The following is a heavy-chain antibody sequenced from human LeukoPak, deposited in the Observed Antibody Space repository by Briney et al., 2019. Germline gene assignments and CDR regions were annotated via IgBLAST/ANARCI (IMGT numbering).Heavy chain of an antibody. CDR2: IKQDGSEK. CDR1: GFTFSSYW. J-gene: IGHJ4*02. Sequence: GGSLRLSCAASGFTFSSYWMSWVRQAPGKGREWVANIKQDGSEKYYVGSVKGRFTISRDNAKNSLYLQMNSLRAEDTAVYYCARAWYYDSSGYDYWGQGTLVTVSS. D-gene: IGHD3-22*01. V-gene: IGHV3-7*01. CDR3: ARAWYYDSSGYDY.